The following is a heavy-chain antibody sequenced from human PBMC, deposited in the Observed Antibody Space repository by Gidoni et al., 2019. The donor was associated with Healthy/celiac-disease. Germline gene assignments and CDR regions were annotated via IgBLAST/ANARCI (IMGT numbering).Heavy chain of an antibody. V-gene: IGHV1-69*10. D-gene: IGHD1-26*01. CDR2: IIPILGIA. CDR1: GGTFSSYA. Sequence: QVQLVQSGAEVKKPGSSVEVSCKASGGTFSSYAISWVRPAPGQGLEWMGGIIPILGIANYSQKFQSRVTITADKSTSTAYMELSSLRSEDTAVYYCARAGSLGQVRKKLDYWGQGTLFTVSS. CDR3: ARAGSLGQVRKKLDY. J-gene: IGHJ4*02.